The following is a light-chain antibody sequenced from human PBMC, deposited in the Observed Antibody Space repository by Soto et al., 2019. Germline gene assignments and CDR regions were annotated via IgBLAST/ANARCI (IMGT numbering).Light chain of an antibody. CDR1: QCVSSSY. Sequence: EIVLTQSPGTLSLSPGERATLSCRASQCVSSSYLAWYQQKPGQAPRLLIYGASSRATGIPDRFSGSGSGTDFTLTISRLEPEECAVYYCQQYGSSPWTFGQGTKVEIK. J-gene: IGKJ1*01. CDR2: GAS. V-gene: IGKV3-20*01. CDR3: QQYGSSPWT.